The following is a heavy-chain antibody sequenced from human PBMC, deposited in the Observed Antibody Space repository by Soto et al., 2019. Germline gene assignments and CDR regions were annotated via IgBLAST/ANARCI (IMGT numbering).Heavy chain of an antibody. CDR3: ARESGSLLWFGELLDPPLLDV. CDR1: GYTFTSYC. CDR2: ISAYNGNT. D-gene: IGHD3-10*01. Sequence: ASGNGSWKSAGYTFTSYCISWVRQAPGQGLECMGWISAYNGNTNYAQKLQGRVTMTTDTSTSTAYMELRSLRSDDTAVYYCARESGSLLWFGELLDPPLLDVWGQGTTVTVSS. V-gene: IGHV1-18*01. J-gene: IGHJ6*02.